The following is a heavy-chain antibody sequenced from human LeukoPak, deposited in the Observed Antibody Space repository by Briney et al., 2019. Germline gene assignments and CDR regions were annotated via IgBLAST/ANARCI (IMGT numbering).Heavy chain of an antibody. D-gene: IGHD3-9*01. CDR2: ISYDGSNK. J-gene: IGHJ4*02. V-gene: IGHV3-30*03. CDR1: GFTFSSYG. Sequence: GGSLRLSCAASGFTFSSYGMHWVRQAPGKGLEWVAVISYDGSNKYYADSVKGRFTISRDNSKNTLYLQMNSLRAEDTAVYYCARDPSRYFDWLLPPYYFDYWGQGTLVTVSS. CDR3: ARDPSRYFDWLLPPYYFDY.